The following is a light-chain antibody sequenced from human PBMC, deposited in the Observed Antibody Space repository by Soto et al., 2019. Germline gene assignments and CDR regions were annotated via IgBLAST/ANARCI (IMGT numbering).Light chain of an antibody. CDR1: QNIDSY. V-gene: IGKV1-39*01. CDR2: DAS. J-gene: IGKJ1*01. Sequence: DIQMTQSPSSLSASVGDRVTITCRASQNIDSYLNWYQQRPGKAPKLLIHDASSLQSGVPSRFSRSGSGTDFALTINSLQPEDFATIYCQQTYSTPWTFGQGTKVEIK. CDR3: QQTYSTPWT.